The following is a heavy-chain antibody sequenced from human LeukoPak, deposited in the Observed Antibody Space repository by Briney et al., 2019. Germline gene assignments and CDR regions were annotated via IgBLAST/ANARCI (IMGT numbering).Heavy chain of an antibody. J-gene: IGHJ6*03. CDR1: GGSINSYY. D-gene: IGHD2-2*01. CDR3: ARDSYCSSTSCYEGYYYYYMDV. Sequence: SETLSLTCTVSGGSINSYYWSWIRQPAGKGLEWIGRIYTSGSTNYNPSLKSRVTMSVDTSKNQFSLKLSSVTAADTAVYYCARDSYCSSTSCYEGYYYYYMDVWGKGTTVTVSS. CDR2: IYTSGST. V-gene: IGHV4-4*07.